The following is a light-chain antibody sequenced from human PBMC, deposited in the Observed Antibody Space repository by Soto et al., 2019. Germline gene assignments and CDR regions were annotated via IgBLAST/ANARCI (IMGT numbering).Light chain of an antibody. Sequence: EIVLTQSPGTLSLSPGERATLSCRASQSVSSSYLAWYQQKPGQAPRLLIYGASSRATGIPDRFSGSGSGTDFTLPISRLEPEDFAVCYCQQYGSSLLTFGGGTKVEIK. CDR3: QQYGSSLLT. CDR2: GAS. CDR1: QSVSSSY. V-gene: IGKV3-20*01. J-gene: IGKJ4*01.